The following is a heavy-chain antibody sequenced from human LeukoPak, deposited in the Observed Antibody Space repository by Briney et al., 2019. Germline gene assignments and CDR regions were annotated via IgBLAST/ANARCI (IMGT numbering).Heavy chain of an antibody. Sequence: PGASLRFCYASCYFIISSDFIWWRRQAPGKGLEWVSVSYGGGSTYYADSVKGRFTSSRDNSKNTLYLQMNSLRAEDTAVYYCARTYGSGSAYFAYWGQGTLVTVSS. CDR3: ARTYGSGSAYFAY. V-gene: IGHV3-53*01. D-gene: IGHD3-10*01. CDR1: YFIISSDF. CDR2: SYGGGST. J-gene: IGHJ4*02.